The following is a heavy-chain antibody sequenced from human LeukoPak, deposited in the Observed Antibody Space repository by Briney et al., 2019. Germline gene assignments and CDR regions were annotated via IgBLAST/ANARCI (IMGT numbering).Heavy chain of an antibody. V-gene: IGHV3-9*01. D-gene: IGHD3-3*01. J-gene: IGHJ4*02. CDR2: ISWNSGSI. Sequence: GGSLRLSCAASGFTFDDYAMHWVRQAPGKGLEWVSGISWNSGSIGYADSVKGRFTISRDNAKNTLYLQMNSLRAEDTAVYYCAKVYDFCSGYYLDYWGQGTLVTVSS. CDR3: AKVYDFCSGYYLDY. CDR1: GFTFDDYA.